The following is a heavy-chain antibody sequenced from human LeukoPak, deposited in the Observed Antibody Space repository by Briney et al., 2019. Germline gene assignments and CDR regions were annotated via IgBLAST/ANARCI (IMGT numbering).Heavy chain of an antibody. J-gene: IGHJ4*02. CDR1: GFTFSGSA. V-gene: IGHV3-73*01. D-gene: IGHD2-2*01. CDR3: TRLGDCSSTSCYGY. Sequence: GGSLRLSCAASGFTFSGSAMHWVRQASGKGLEWVGRIRSKANSYATAYAASVKGRFTISRDDSKNTAYLQMNSLKTEDTDVYYCTRLGDCSSTSCYGYWGQGTLVTVSS. CDR2: IRSKANSYAT.